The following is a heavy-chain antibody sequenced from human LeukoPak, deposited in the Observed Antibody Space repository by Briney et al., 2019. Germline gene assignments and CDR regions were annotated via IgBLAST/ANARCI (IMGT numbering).Heavy chain of an antibody. D-gene: IGHD3-3*01. V-gene: IGHV3-48*01. J-gene: IGHJ4*02. CDR3: ARGTIFGVVHY. CDR2: ISSTSNTI. Sequence: PGGSLRLSCAASGFPFSSYAMNWVRQAPGKELEWVSYISSTSNTIYYYADSVKGRFSISRDNARNSVSLQMNSLRAEDTAVYYCARGTIFGVVHYRGQGTLVTVSS. CDR1: GFPFSSYA.